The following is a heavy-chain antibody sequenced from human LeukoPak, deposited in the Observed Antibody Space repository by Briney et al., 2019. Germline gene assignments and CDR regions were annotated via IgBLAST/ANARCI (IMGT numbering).Heavy chain of an antibody. J-gene: IGHJ6*02. CDR3: ARISAGGYSTSYGMDV. CDR2: ISAYNGNT. Sequence: ASVKVSCKASGYTLTSYGISWVRQAPGQGLEWMGWISAYNGNTNYAQKLQGRVTMTTDTSTSTAYMELRSLRSDDTAVYYCARISAGGYSTSYGMDVWGQGTTVTVSS. V-gene: IGHV1-18*01. D-gene: IGHD5-18*01. CDR1: GYTLTSYG.